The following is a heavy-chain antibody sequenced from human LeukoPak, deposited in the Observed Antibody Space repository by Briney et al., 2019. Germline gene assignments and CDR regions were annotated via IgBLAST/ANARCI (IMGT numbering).Heavy chain of an antibody. J-gene: IGHJ3*02. V-gene: IGHV4-39*01. CDR1: GGSISSSSYY. D-gene: IGHD6-13*01. CDR2: IYYSGST. Sequence: SETLSLTCTVSGGSISSSSYYWGWIRQPPGKGLEWIGSIYYSGSTYYNPSLKSRVTISVDTSKNQFSLKLSSVTAADTAVYYCARPGIAADDAFDIWGQGTMVTVSS. CDR3: ARPGIAADDAFDI.